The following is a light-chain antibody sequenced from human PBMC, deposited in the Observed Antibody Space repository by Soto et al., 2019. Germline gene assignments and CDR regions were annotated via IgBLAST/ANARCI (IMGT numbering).Light chain of an antibody. J-gene: IGKJ4*02. CDR3: QKCDSAPLT. CDR2: ATS. V-gene: IGKV1-27*01. Sequence: DIQMTQSPSSLSASIGDRVTITCRASPGIRNYLAWYQQKPGKVPKVXIYATSTLQSGVPSRFSGSGSGTDFTLTIDSLQPEDVATYYCQKCDSAPLTFGGGTKVDIK. CDR1: PGIRNY.